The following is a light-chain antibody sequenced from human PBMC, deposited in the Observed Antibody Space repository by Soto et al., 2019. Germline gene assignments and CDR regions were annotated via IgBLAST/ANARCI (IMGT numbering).Light chain of an antibody. J-gene: IGKJ3*01. V-gene: IGKV1-33*01. CDR3: QQYHSLPFT. CDR1: QDISKY. CDR2: EAS. Sequence: DIQMTQSPSSLSASVGDRITITCQASQDISKYLIWYQQTPGKAPKFLIYEASNLERGVPSRFSGSGSGTDFTFTINSLQPEDIATYYCQQYHSLPFTFGPGTNLDIK.